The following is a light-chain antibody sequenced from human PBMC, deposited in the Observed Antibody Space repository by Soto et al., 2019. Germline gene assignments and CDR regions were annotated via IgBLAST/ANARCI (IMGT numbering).Light chain of an antibody. CDR3: SSYTSSSTLEV. Sequence: HSALTQPASVSGSPGQSITISCTGTSSDIGPYNYVSWYQQHPGKAPKLIIYEVTNRPSGVSNRFSGSKSGNTASLTISGLQAEDEADYYCSSYTSSSTLEVFGTGTKVTVL. J-gene: IGLJ1*01. V-gene: IGLV2-14*01. CDR2: EVT. CDR1: SSDIGPYNY.